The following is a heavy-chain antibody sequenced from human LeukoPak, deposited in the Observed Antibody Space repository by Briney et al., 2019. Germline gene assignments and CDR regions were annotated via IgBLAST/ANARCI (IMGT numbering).Heavy chain of an antibody. Sequence: KSGGSLRLSCAASGFTFSSYSMNWVRQAPGKGLEWVSSISSSSSYIYYADSVKGRFTISRDNAKNSLYLQMNSLRAEDTAVYYCARGAGRYYDSSGYYIDFWGQGILVTVSS. D-gene: IGHD3-22*01. CDR1: GFTFSSYS. CDR3: ARGAGRYYDSSGYYIDF. J-gene: IGHJ4*02. CDR2: ISSSSSYI. V-gene: IGHV3-21*01.